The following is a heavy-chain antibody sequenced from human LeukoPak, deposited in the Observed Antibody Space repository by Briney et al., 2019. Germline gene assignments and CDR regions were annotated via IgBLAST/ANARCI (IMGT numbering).Heavy chain of an antibody. V-gene: IGHV3-48*03. Sequence: GGSLRLSCAASGFTFSSYEMNWVRQAPGKGLEWVSYISSSGSTIYYADSVKGRFTISRDNAKNSLYLQMNSLRAEDTAVYYCARDPGCSGGSCYSSFDHWGQGTLVTVSS. J-gene: IGHJ4*02. D-gene: IGHD2-15*01. CDR2: ISSSGSTI. CDR1: GFTFSSYE. CDR3: ARDPGCSGGSCYSSFDH.